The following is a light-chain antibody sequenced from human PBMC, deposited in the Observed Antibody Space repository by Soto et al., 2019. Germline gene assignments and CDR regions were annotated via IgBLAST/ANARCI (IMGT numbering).Light chain of an antibody. Sequence: DIVMTQSPDSLAVSLGERATINCKSSQSVLYSSKNKSYLTWYQQKPGHPPKLLIYGASTRESGVPERFSGSGSGTDFTLTISSLQAEDVAVYYCQQFYSTPWTFGQGTKVEIK. J-gene: IGKJ1*01. CDR2: GAS. V-gene: IGKV4-1*01. CDR1: QSVLYSSKNKSY. CDR3: QQFYSTPWT.